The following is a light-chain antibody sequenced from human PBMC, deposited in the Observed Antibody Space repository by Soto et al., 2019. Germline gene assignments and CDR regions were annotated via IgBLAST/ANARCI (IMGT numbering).Light chain of an antibody. CDR1: QSISSS. Sequence: DIEMTQSPSSLSASVGETITITCRASQSISSSLNWFQHSPVQPPKLLLFAASNLHAGVPPRFSGSGSGTSFSLTIRSLQPEDFATYYCQQSFNLPRTFGPGTKVDIK. J-gene: IGKJ1*01. CDR3: QQSFNLPRT. V-gene: IGKV1-39*01. CDR2: AAS.